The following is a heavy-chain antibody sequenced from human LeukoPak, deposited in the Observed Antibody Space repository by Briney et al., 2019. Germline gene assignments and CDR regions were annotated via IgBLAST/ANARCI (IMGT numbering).Heavy chain of an antibody. J-gene: IGHJ4*02. CDR3: ARGSSFGSY. Sequence: SCKVSGYTLTELSMHWVRQAPGKGLEWVANIKQDDSEKYYVDSVRGRFTISRDNAKNSLYLQMNSLEVEDTAVYYCARGSSFGSYWGQGTLVTVSS. CDR2: IKQDDSEK. V-gene: IGHV3-7*01. CDR1: GYTLTELS. D-gene: IGHD6-6*01.